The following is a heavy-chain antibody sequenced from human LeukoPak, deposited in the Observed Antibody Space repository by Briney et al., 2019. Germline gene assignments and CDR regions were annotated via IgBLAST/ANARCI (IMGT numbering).Heavy chain of an antibody. Sequence: PGGSLRLSCAASGFTFSSYGVSWVRQASGKGLEWVGRIRSTANGYATAYAASVKGRFTISRDDSKNTAYLQMDSLKTEDTAVYYCTGNYYGSGSYADFDYWGQGTLVTVSS. CDR3: TGNYYGSGSYADFDY. J-gene: IGHJ4*02. V-gene: IGHV3-73*01. D-gene: IGHD3-10*01. CDR1: GFTFSSYG. CDR2: IRSTANGYAT.